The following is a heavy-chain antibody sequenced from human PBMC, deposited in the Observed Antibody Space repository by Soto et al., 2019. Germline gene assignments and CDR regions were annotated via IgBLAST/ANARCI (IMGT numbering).Heavy chain of an antibody. Sequence: QVQLVESGGGVVQPGRSLRLSCAASGFTFSSYGMHWVRQAPGKGLEWVAVISYDGSNKYYADSVKGRFTISRDNSKNTLYLQMNSLRAEDTAVYYCAKDPGPHIVVVTASPDYWGQGTLVTVSS. D-gene: IGHD2-21*02. CDR3: AKDPGPHIVVVTASPDY. J-gene: IGHJ4*02. CDR1: GFTFSSYG. CDR2: ISYDGSNK. V-gene: IGHV3-30*18.